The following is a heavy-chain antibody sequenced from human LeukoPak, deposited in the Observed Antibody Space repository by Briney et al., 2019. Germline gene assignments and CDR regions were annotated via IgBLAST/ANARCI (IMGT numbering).Heavy chain of an antibody. CDR2: INPNSGGT. CDR3: ARDESSGWAGAHYYYYYMDV. V-gene: IGHV1-2*02. J-gene: IGHJ6*03. CDR1: GYTFTGYY. D-gene: IGHD6-19*01. Sequence: ASVKVSCKASGYTFTGYYMHWVRQAPGQGLEWMGWINPNSGGTNYAQKFQGRVTMTRDTSISTAYMELSRLRSDDTAVYYCARDESSGWAGAHYYYYYMDVWGKGTTVTISS.